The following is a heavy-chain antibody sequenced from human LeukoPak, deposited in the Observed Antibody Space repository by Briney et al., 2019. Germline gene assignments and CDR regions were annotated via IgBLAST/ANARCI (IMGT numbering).Heavy chain of an antibody. CDR2: IKQDGSEK. CDR1: GFSFSRYW. CDR3: ARGPGPGGWELPFFDY. Sequence: GGSLRLSCAASGFSFSRYWMSWVRQAPGKGLEWVANIKQDGSEKNYVESVKGRFTISRDNAKNSLYLQMNSLRAEDTAVYYCARGPGPGGWELPFFDYWGQGTLVTVSS. J-gene: IGHJ4*02. D-gene: IGHD1-26*01. V-gene: IGHV3-7*01.